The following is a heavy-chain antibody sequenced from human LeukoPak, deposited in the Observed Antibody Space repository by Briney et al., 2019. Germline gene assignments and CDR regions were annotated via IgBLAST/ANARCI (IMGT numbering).Heavy chain of an antibody. J-gene: IGHJ5*02. CDR3: ARVHSPYGGPGWFDL. CDR1: GFTSSDYY. V-gene: IGHV3-72*01. Sequence: GGSLRLSCAASGFTSSDYYMGWVRQAPGKGLEWVGLTKNKAYSYSTEYAASVEGRFTISRDDSKNSLCLQMNSLKSEDTAVYYCARVHSPYGGPGWFDLWGQGTLVTVSS. CDR2: TKNKAYSYST. D-gene: IGHD3-10*01.